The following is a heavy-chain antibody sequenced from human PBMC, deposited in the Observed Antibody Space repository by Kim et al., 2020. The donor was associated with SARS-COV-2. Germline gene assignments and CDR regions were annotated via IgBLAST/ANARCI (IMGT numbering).Heavy chain of an antibody. CDR1: GFTFSSYS. CDR2: ISSSSSTI. J-gene: IGHJ6*02. CDR3: ARSGLVRPRNYYYYGMDV. Sequence: GGSLRLSCAASGFTFSSYSMNWVRQAPGKGLEWVSYISSSSSTIYYADSVKGRFTISRDNAKNSLYLQMNSLRDEDTAVYYCARSGLVRPRNYYYYGMDVWGQGTTVTVSS. D-gene: IGHD2-8*01. V-gene: IGHV3-48*02.